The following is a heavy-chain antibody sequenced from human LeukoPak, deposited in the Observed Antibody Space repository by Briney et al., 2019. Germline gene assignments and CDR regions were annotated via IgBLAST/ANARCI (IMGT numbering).Heavy chain of an antibody. J-gene: IGHJ4*02. Sequence: GGSLRLSCAASGFTLRSYTMSWVRQAPGKGLEWVSTISGVGVTTYYADSVKGRFTISRDNSQNTLYLQMTSLRVEDTAVYYCATRPPIVPAPYYSDYWGQGALVTVSS. CDR2: ISGVGVTT. CDR1: GFTLRSYT. D-gene: IGHD2-2*01. CDR3: ATRPPIVPAPYYSDY. V-gene: IGHV3-23*01.